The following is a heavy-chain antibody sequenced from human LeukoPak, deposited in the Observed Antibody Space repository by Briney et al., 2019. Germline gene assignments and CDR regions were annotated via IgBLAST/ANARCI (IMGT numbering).Heavy chain of an antibody. J-gene: IGHJ2*01. CDR2: IGDTGRAK. CDR1: GFTFSRHG. CDR3: AREAAWGNWYFDH. D-gene: IGHD3-16*01. V-gene: IGHV3-33*08. Sequence: GGPLRLSCAVSGFTFSRHGMHWVRQAPGKGLEWVAVIGDTGRAKYYADSVEGRFTASRDNFENTLYLEMNSLRYDDTALYYCAREAAWGNWYFDHWGRGTLVTVSS.